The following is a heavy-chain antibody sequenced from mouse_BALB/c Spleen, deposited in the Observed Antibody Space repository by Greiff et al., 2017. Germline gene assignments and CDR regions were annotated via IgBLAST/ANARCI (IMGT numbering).Heavy chain of an antibody. CDR1: GFTFSDYG. J-gene: IGHJ3*01. CDR3: ARDPWFAY. V-gene: IGHV5-15*02. CDR2: ISNLAYSI. Sequence: DVQLVESGGGLVQPGGSRKLSCAASGFTFSDYGMAWVRQAPGKGPEWVAFISNLAYSIYYADTVTGRFTISRENAKNTLYLEMSSLRSEDTAMYYCARDPWFAYWGQGTLVTVSA.